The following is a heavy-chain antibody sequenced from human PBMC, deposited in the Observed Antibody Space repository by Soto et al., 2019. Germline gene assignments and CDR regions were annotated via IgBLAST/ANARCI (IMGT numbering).Heavy chain of an antibody. CDR2: IIPIFGTA. CDR3: ARVLGYSSSWCLYGMDV. V-gene: IGHV1-69*13. J-gene: IGHJ6*02. CDR1: GGTFSSYA. Sequence: SVKVSCKASGGTFSSYAISWVRQAPGQGLEWMGGIIPIFGTANYAQKFQGRVTITADESTSTAYMELSSLRSEDTAVYYCARVLGYSSSWCLYGMDVWGQGTTVTVSS. D-gene: IGHD6-13*01.